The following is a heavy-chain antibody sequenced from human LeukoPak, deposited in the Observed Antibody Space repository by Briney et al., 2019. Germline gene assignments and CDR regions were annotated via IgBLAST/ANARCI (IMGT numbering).Heavy chain of an antibody. CDR3: ARAMTESYYYYYMDV. Sequence: ASVTVSCKVSGYTLTELSMHWVRQAPGKGLEWMGGFDPEDGETIYAQKFQGRVTMTEDTSTDTAYMELRSLRSDDTAVYYCARAMTESYYYYYMDVWGKGTTVTVSS. CDR1: GYTLTELS. D-gene: IGHD5-24*01. V-gene: IGHV1-24*01. J-gene: IGHJ6*03. CDR2: FDPEDGET.